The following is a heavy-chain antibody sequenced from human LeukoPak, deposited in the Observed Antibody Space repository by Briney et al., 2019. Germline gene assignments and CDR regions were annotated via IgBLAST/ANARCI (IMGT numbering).Heavy chain of an antibody. D-gene: IGHD1-26*01. J-gene: IGHJ3*02. V-gene: IGHV3-48*04. Sequence: QPGGSLRLSCAASEFSFSTYSMNWVRQAPGKGLEWVSYITSSGSSIYYADSVRGRFTISRDNAKNTLYLQMNSLRAEDTAVYYCALTMGGPGADAFDIWGQGTTVTVSS. CDR2: ITSSGSSI. CDR3: ALTMGGPGADAFDI. CDR1: EFSFSTYS.